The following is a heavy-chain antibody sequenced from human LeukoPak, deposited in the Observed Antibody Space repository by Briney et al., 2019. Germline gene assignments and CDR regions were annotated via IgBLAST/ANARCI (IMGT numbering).Heavy chain of an antibody. Sequence: PSETLSLICTVSGGSISSYYWSWIRQPPGKGLEWIGYIYYSGSTNYNPSLKSRVTISVDTSKNQFSLKLSSVTAADTAVYYCARERGSTYYYDSSGYYVGYFDYWGQGTLVTVSS. D-gene: IGHD3-22*01. V-gene: IGHV4-59*01. CDR2: IYYSGST. J-gene: IGHJ4*02. CDR1: GGSISSYY. CDR3: ARERGSTYYYDSSGYYVGYFDY.